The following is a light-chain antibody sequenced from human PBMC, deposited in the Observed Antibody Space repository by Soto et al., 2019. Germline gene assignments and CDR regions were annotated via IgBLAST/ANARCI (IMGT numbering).Light chain of an antibody. V-gene: IGKV1-13*02. CDR2: DAS. CDR3: QQFNSYPLT. Sequence: AIQLTQSPSSLSASVGDRVTITCRASQGISSALAWYQQKPGKAPKLLIYDASSLESGVTSRFSGSGSGTDFTLTISSLQPEDFATSYCQQFNSYPLTFGPGTKVDIK. J-gene: IGKJ3*01. CDR1: QGISSA.